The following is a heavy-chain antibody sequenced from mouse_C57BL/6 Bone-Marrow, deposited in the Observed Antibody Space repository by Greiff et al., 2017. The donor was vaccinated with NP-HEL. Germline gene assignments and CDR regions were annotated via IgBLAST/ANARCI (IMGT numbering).Heavy chain of an antibody. J-gene: IGHJ2*01. CDR2: ISSGGSYT. D-gene: IGHD2-4*01. CDR1: GFTFSSYG. V-gene: IGHV5-6*02. Sequence: DVMLVESGGDLVKPGGSLKLSCAASGFTFSSYGMSWVRQTPDKRLEWVATISSGGSYTYYPDSVKGRFTISRDNAKNTLYLQMSSLKSEDTAMYYCARIYYDYADYWGQGTTLTVSS. CDR3: ARIYYDYADY.